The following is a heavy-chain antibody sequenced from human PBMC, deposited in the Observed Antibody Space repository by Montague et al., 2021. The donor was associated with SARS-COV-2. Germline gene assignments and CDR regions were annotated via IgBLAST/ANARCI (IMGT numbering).Heavy chain of an antibody. CDR2: IFYTGST. J-gene: IGHJ4*02. CDR3: ARAQNICFIANCVNYFDL. V-gene: IGHV4-59*01. D-gene: IGHD1-1*01. Sequence: SETLSLTCSVSGGSTSNYYWTWIRQSPGKGLQWIGYIFYTGSTRFNPSLKSRVTISVDTSKNHFSLRLNSVTAADTAVYYCARAQNICFIANCVNYFDLWGLGALVSVSS. CDR1: GGSTSNYY.